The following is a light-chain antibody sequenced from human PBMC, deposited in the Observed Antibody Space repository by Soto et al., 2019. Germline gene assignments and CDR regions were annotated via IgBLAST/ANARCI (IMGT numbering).Light chain of an antibody. CDR1: QSVSSY. J-gene: IGKJ5*01. CDR3: QQRSNCCAY. CDR2: YTS. V-gene: IGKV3-11*01. Sequence: EILLTQSPATLSLSPGARATLSCRASQSVSSYLAGYPQKPGQAPRLLIYYTSNRATGIPARFSGSGSGTDFTPVICSLRPEDFAVYYCQQRSNCCAYFGQVTGPEIK.